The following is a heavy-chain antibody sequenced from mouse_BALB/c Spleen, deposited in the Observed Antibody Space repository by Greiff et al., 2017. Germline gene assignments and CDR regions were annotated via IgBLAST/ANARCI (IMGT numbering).Heavy chain of an antibody. CDR3: AREVRLYYAMDY. D-gene: IGHD2-14*01. J-gene: IGHJ4*01. V-gene: IGHV5-4*02. CDR1: GFTFSDYY. Sequence: EVQLVESGGGLVKPGGSLKLSCAASGFTFSDYYMYWVRQTPEKRLEWVATISDGGSYTYYPDSVKGRFTISRDNAKNNLYLQMSSLKSEDTAMYYCAREVRLYYAMDYWGQGTSVTVSS. CDR2: ISDGGSYT.